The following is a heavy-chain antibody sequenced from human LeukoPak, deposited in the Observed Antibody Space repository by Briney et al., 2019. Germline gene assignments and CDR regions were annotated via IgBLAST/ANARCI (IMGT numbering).Heavy chain of an antibody. Sequence: ASVKVSCKASGYTFTGYYMHWVRQAPGQGLEWVGWINPNSGGTNYAQKFQGRVTMTRDTSISTAYMELSRLRSDDTAVYYCASIYYGSGSYSLDAFDIWGQGTMVTVSS. CDR3: ASIYYGSGSYSLDAFDI. D-gene: IGHD3-10*01. CDR1: GYTFTGYY. V-gene: IGHV1-2*02. CDR2: INPNSGGT. J-gene: IGHJ3*02.